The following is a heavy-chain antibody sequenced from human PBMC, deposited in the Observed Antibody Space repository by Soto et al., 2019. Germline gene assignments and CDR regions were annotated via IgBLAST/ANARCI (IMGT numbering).Heavy chain of an antibody. Sequence: GGSLRLSCAASGFTFSSYSMNWVRQAPGKGLEWVSSISSSSSYIYYADSVKGRFTTSRDNAKNSLYLQMNSLRAEDTAVYYCARDPSNANYYDSSGYLDYWGQGTLVTVSS. D-gene: IGHD3-22*01. CDR2: ISSSSSYI. CDR3: ARDPSNANYYDSSGYLDY. CDR1: GFTFSSYS. V-gene: IGHV3-21*01. J-gene: IGHJ4*02.